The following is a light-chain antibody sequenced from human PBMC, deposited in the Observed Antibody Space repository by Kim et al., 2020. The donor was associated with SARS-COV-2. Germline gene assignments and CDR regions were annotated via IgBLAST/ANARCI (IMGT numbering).Light chain of an antibody. CDR1: QSFSRSI. CDR3: QHYGIAPPYT. CDR2: GAS. V-gene: IGKV3-20*01. Sequence: SPRERATLSCRASQSFSRSIIPLSPQNPGQAPRLLIYGASSGPSDIPDGFSGSGSGTVFILTLRRLEPEDCAVYYCQHYGIAPPYTFGQGTKLEF. J-gene: IGKJ2*01.